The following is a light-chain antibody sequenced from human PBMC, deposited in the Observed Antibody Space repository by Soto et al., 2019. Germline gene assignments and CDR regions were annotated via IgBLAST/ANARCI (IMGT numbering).Light chain of an antibody. J-gene: IGLJ1*01. CDR1: SSDVGGYNY. CDR3: TSYAGGNNV. V-gene: IGLV2-8*01. Sequence: QSALTQPPSASGSPGQSVTISCTGTSSDVGGYNYVSWYQQHPGKVPKLMVYEVNKRPSGVPDRFSGSKSGNTASLTVSELQAVDVADSYCTSYAGGNNVFGTGTKLTVL. CDR2: EVN.